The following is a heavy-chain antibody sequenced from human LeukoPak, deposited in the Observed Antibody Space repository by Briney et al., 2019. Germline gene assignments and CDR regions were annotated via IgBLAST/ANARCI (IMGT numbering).Heavy chain of an antibody. D-gene: IGHD2-2*01. J-gene: IGHJ4*02. CDR2: ISYSGST. CDR3: ARDEGGSSHF. Sequence: PSETLSLTCTVSGGSISSSFYYWGWIRQPPGKGLEWIGYISYSGSTFYNPSLKSRVTISVDTSKNQFSLNLSSVTAADTAVYYCARDEGGSSHFGGQGTLVTVSS. V-gene: IGHV4-30-4*08. CDR1: GGSISSSFYY.